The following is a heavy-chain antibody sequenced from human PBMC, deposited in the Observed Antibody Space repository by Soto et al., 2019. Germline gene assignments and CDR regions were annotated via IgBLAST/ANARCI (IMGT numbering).Heavy chain of an antibody. CDR3: ATHLYGMDV. V-gene: IGHV5-10-1*01. CDR2: IDPSDSYT. Sequence: PGECLKISCEGSGYSFTIYWSSWVLQMPGKGLAWMGRIDPSDSYTNCSPSFQGHVTISAAKSISTAYLQWSNLKASDTAMYYCATHLYGMDVCGRRTTVTVSS. J-gene: IGHJ6*02. CDR1: GYSFTIYW.